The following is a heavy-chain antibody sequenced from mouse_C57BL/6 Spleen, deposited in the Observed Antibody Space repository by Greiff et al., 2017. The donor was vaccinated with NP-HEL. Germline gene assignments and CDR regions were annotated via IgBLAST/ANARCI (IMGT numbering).Heavy chain of an antibody. V-gene: IGHV5-4*01. CDR3: ARDGAITTVVREAWFAY. CDR1: GFTFSSYA. Sequence: EVKLMESGGGLVKPGGSLKLSCAASGFTFSSYAMSWVRQTPEKRLEWVATISDGGSYTYYPDNVKGRFTISRDNAKNNLYLQMSHLKSEDTAMYYCARDGAITTVVREAWFAYWGQGTLVTVSA. D-gene: IGHD1-1*01. J-gene: IGHJ3*01. CDR2: ISDGGSYT.